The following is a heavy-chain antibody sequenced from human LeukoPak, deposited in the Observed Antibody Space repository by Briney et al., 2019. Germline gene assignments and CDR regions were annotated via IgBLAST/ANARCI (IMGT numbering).Heavy chain of an antibody. Sequence: PGGSLRLSCAASGFTFSSYSMNWVRQAPGKGLEWVSSISSSSSYIYYADSVKGRFTISRDNAKNSLYLQMNSLRAEDTAVYYCVREGAVLIWFGVPLDYWGQGTLVTVSS. CDR3: VREGAVLIWFGVPLDY. CDR2: ISSSSSYI. CDR1: GFTFSSYS. D-gene: IGHD3-10*01. V-gene: IGHV3-21*01. J-gene: IGHJ4*02.